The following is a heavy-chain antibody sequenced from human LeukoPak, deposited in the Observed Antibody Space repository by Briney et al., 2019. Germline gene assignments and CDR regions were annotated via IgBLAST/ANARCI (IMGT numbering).Heavy chain of an antibody. CDR2: ISWNSGSI. V-gene: IGHV3-9*01. Sequence: GRSLRLSCAASGFTFDDYAMHWVRQAPGKGLEWVSGISWNSGSIGYADSVKGRFTISRDNAKNSLYLQMNSLRAEDTALYYCAKERDAFDIWGQATMVTVSS. CDR1: GFTFDDYA. J-gene: IGHJ3*02. CDR3: AKERDAFDI.